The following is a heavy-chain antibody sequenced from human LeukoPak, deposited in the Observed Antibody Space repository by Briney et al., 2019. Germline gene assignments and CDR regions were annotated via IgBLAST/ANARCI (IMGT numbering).Heavy chain of an antibody. CDR1: GYTFTSYY. V-gene: IGHV1-46*01. CDR3: ARDQGDIVATSNLFDY. CDR2: INTSGGST. Sequence: ASVKVSCKASGYTFTSYYMHWVRQAPGQGLEWMGIINTSGGSTSYAQKFQGRVTMTRDTSTSTVYMELSSLRSEDTAVYYCARDQGDIVATSNLFDYWGQGTLVTVSS. D-gene: IGHD5-12*01. J-gene: IGHJ4*02.